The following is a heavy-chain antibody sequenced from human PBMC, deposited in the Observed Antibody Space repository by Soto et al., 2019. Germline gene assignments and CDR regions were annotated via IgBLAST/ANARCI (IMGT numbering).Heavy chain of an antibody. CDR1: GFTFKSYG. J-gene: IGHJ4*02. D-gene: IGHD3-3*01. CDR3: AKVFEAQSGHYRGFDY. Sequence: GGSLRLSCAASGFTFKSYGMHWVRQAPGKGLEWVAVISYGGSDEYYADSVKGRFTISRDNSNNTLYLQINSLRAEDTAVYYCAKVFEAQSGHYRGFDYWGQGTLVTVSS. CDR2: ISYGGSDE. V-gene: IGHV3-30*18.